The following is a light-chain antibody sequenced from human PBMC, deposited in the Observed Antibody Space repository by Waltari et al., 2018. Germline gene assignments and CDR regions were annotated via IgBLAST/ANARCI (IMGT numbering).Light chain of an antibody. CDR3: QKYERLPAT. V-gene: IGKV3-20*01. CDR2: DAF. CDR1: QSVSRA. Sequence: ESVLTLSPGTLSLYAGERASLSCRASQSVSRALAWYQQKPGQAPRLLIYDAFSRATGIPDRFSGSGSGTDFSLTISRLEPEDFAVYYCQKYERLPATFGQGTKVEIK. J-gene: IGKJ1*01.